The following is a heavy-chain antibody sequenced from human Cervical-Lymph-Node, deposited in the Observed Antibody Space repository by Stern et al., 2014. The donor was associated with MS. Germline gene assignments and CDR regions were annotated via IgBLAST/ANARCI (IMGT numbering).Heavy chain of an antibody. D-gene: IGHD2-15*01. J-gene: IGHJ4*02. CDR2: IWYDRSNK. Sequence: VQLVESGGGVVQPGRSLRLSCAASGFTFSSYGMHWVRQAPGQGLEWVAVIWYDRSNKYYVDSVKGRFTISRDNSKNTLYLQMNSLRAEDTAVYYCARDRHDLGYCSGGSCYLPDYWGQGTLVTVSS. CDR3: ARDRHDLGYCSGGSCYLPDY. CDR1: GFTFSSYG. V-gene: IGHV3-33*01.